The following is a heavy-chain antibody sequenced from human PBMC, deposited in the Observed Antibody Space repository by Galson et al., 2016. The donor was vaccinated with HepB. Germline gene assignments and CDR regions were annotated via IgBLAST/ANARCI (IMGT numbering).Heavy chain of an antibody. D-gene: IGHD2/OR15-2a*01. CDR3: AGSTFGCDY. V-gene: IGHV5-51*01. Sequence: QSGAEVKEPGESLKISCKASGYNFISFSIGWVRQMPGKGLEWLGLIYPGDSDTRYSPSFQGQVTISADQSISTVYLEWSSLKASDTAIYYCAGSTFGCDYWGLGTLVTVSS. CDR2: IYPGDSDT. CDR1: GYNFISFS. J-gene: IGHJ4*02.